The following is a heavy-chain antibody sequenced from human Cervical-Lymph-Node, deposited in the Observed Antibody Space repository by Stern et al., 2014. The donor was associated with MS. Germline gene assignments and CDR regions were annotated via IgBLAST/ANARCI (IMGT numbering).Heavy chain of an antibody. V-gene: IGHV1-69*01. CDR3: ARELGYCSSTSCYSPFGY. CDR1: GGTFSSYA. Sequence: VQLVEPGAEVKKPGSSVKASCKASGGTFSSYAISWVRQAPGQGLEWMGGIIPIFGTANYAQKFQGRVTITADESTSTAYMELSSLRSEDTAVYYCARELGYCSSTSCYSPFGYWGQGTLVTVSS. D-gene: IGHD2-2*01. J-gene: IGHJ4*02. CDR2: IIPIFGTA.